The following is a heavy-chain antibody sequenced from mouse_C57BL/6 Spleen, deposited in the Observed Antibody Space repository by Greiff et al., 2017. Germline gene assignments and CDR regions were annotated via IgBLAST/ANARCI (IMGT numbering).Heavy chain of an antibody. Sequence: QVQLQQPGAELVMPGASVKLSCKASGYTFTSYWMHWVKQRPGQGLEWIGEIDPSDSYTNYNQKFKGKSTLTVDKSSSTAYMQLSSLSSEDSAVYYCARGYPLDYWGQGTTLTVSS. CDR2: IDPSDSYT. D-gene: IGHD2-14*01. CDR3: ARGYPLDY. V-gene: IGHV1-69*01. CDR1: GYTFTSYW. J-gene: IGHJ2*01.